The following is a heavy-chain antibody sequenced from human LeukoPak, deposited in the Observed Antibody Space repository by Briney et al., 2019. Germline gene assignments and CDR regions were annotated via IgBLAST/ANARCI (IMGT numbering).Heavy chain of an antibody. CDR1: GGSISSGGYY. CDR3: AREASAIPWFDP. CDR2: IYYSGST. J-gene: IGHJ5*02. V-gene: IGHV4-31*03. Sequence: TLSLTCTVSGGSISSGGYYWSWIRQHPGKGLEWIGYIYYSGSTYYNPSLKSRVTISVDTSKNQFSLKLSSVTAADTAVYYCAREASAIPWFDPWGQGTLVTVSS.